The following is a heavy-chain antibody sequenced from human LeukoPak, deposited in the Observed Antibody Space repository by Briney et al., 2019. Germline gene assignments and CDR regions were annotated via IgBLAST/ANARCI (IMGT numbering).Heavy chain of an antibody. V-gene: IGHV3-30*18. CDR1: GFTFSSYG. D-gene: IGHD2-15*01. J-gene: IGHJ3*02. CDR3: AKDEGGAFDI. Sequence: GGSLRLSCAASGFTFSSYGMHWVRQAPGKGLEWVAVISYDGSNKYYADSVKGRFTISRDNSKNTLYLQMNSLRAEDTAVYYCAKDEGGAFDIWGQGTMVTVSS. CDR2: ISYDGSNK.